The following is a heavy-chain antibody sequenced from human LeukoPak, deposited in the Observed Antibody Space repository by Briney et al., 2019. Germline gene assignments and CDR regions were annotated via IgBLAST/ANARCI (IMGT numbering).Heavy chain of an antibody. V-gene: IGHV3-23*01. CDR1: GFTFSSYA. CDR3: AKDRAGGYCSGGSCSRIYYYYGMDV. Sequence: GGSLRLSCAASGFTFSSYAMSWVRQAPGKGLEWVSAISGSGGSTYYADSVMGRFTISRDNSKNTLYLQMNSLRAEDTAVYYCAKDRAGGYCSGGSCSRIYYYYGMDVWGKGTTVTVSS. D-gene: IGHD2-15*01. CDR2: ISGSGGST. J-gene: IGHJ6*04.